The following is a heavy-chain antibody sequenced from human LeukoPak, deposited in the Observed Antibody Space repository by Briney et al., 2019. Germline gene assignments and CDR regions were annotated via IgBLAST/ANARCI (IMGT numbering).Heavy chain of an antibody. V-gene: IGHV4-59*01. J-gene: IGHJ6*03. Sequence: SETLSLTCTVSGGSISNYFWTWIRQPPGERLEWIGYIYYSGRTNYNPSLKSPVTISVDTSKNQFSLKLSSVTAADTAVYYCARAGRGYNYGFVPSEVDYYYYYMDVWGKGTTVTVSS. CDR2: IYYSGRT. CDR1: GGSISNYF. D-gene: IGHD5-18*01. CDR3: ARAGRGYNYGFVPSEVDYYYYYMDV.